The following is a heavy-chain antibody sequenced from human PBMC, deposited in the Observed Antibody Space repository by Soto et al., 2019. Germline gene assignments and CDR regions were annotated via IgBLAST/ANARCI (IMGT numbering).Heavy chain of an antibody. Sequence: PGGSLRLSCAASGFTFSNYAMSWVRLAPGKGLEWVSTIGSSGGSTYYAESVKGRFTISRDNSKNTLFLQMNSLRAEDTAVYYCAKNQGSSTWQPFDYWGQGALVTVS. CDR2: IGSSGGST. J-gene: IGHJ4*02. CDR3: AKNQGSSTWQPFDY. V-gene: IGHV3-23*01. CDR1: GFTFSNYA. D-gene: IGHD6-13*01.